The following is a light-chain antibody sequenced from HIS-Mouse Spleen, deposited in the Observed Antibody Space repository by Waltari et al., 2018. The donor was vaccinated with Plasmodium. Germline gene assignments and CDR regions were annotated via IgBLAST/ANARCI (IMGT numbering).Light chain of an antibody. CDR2: EDS. V-gene: IGLV3-10*01. CDR3: YSTDSSGNHRV. CDR1: ALPKKY. Sequence: SYELTQPPSVSVSPGQTARITCSVDALPKKYAYWYQQKSGQAPVLVIYEDSKLPAGIPEIFSGSSSWTMATLTISGAQVEDEADYYCYSTDSSGNHRVFGGGTKLTVL. J-gene: IGLJ3*02.